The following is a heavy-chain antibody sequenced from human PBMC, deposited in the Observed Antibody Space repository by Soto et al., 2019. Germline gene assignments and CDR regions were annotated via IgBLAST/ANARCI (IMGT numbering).Heavy chain of an antibody. CDR3: ARHRWAVAGSFDY. V-gene: IGHV1-69*06. Sequence: SVKVSCKASGGTFSSYAISWVRQAPGQGLEWMGGIIPVFGTANYAQKFQGRVTITADKSTSTAYMELSSLRSEDTAVYYCARHRWAVAGSFDYWGQGTLVTVSS. CDR1: GGTFSSYA. J-gene: IGHJ4*02. CDR2: IIPVFGTA. D-gene: IGHD6-19*01.